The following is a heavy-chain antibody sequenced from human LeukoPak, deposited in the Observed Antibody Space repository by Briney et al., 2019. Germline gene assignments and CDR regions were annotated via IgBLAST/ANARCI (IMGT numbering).Heavy chain of an antibody. CDR3: TRHTTAAAGIFDY. CDR2: IRSKANSYAT. D-gene: IGHD6-13*01. CDR1: GFTFSGSA. J-gene: IGHJ4*02. Sequence: GGSLKLSCAASGFTFSGSAMHWVRQASGKGLEWVGRIRSKANSYATAYAASVKGRFTISRDDSKNTAYLQTNSLKTEDTAVYYCTRHTTAAAGIFDYWGQGTLVTVSS. V-gene: IGHV3-73*01.